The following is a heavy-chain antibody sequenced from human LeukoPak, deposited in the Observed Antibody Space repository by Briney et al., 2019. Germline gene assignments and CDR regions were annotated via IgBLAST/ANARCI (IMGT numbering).Heavy chain of an antibody. CDR1: RFTFDDFG. CDR3: ARCRSGGSCYRDVFDI. V-gene: IGHV3-20*04. Sequence: GGSLRLSCAASRFTFDDFGLSWVRQAPGKGLEWVSGISWSGGNTRYVDSVKGRFTISRDNAKNSLYLQMNSLRAEDTALYYCARCRSGGSCYRDVFDIWGHGTMVTVSS. D-gene: IGHD2-15*01. J-gene: IGHJ3*02. CDR2: ISWSGGNT.